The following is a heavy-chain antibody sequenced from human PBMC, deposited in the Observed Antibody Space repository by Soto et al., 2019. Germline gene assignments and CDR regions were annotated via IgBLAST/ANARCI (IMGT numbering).Heavy chain of an antibody. CDR2: TYYRSRWYN. Sequence: SQTLSVTCAMSGESGSSNNAAWDWIRQSPSRGLEWLGRTYYRSRWYNDYAVSVKSRITVNPDTSKNQFSLQLTSVTPEDTAVYYCAGTTSHYWYYMDVWGKGTTVTVSS. CDR1: GESGSSNNAA. J-gene: IGHJ6*03. D-gene: IGHD1-7*01. CDR3: AGTTSHYWYYMDV. V-gene: IGHV6-1*01.